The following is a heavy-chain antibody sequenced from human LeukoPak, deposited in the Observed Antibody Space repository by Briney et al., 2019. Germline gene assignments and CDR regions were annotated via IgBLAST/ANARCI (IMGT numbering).Heavy chain of an antibody. CDR3: ARLTDYGANSPFNYFDL. CDR1: GGSMSSFY. CDR2: IYYRGST. D-gene: IGHD4-23*01. Sequence: SETPSLTCTVSGGSMSSFYWSWIRQTPGKGLEWIGYIYYRGSTNYNPSLKSRVTISVDSSKNQFSLKLSSVTAADTAVYHCARLTDYGANSPFNYFDLWGRGTLVTVSS. V-gene: IGHV4-59*08. J-gene: IGHJ2*01.